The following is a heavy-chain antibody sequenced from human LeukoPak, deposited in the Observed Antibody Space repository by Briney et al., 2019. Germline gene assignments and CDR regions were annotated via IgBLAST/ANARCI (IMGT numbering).Heavy chain of an antibody. CDR1: GYTLTELS. CDR3: ARGRLATTTVTTFYYYYMDV. V-gene: IGHV1-24*01. D-gene: IGHD4-17*01. CDR2: FDPEDGET. J-gene: IGHJ6*03. Sequence: GASVKVSCKVYGYTLTELSMHCVRQVPGKGLEWMGGFDPEDGETIYAQKFQGRVTMTEDTSTDTAYMELSSLISEDTAVYYCARGRLATTTVTTFYYYYMDVWGKGTTVTVSS.